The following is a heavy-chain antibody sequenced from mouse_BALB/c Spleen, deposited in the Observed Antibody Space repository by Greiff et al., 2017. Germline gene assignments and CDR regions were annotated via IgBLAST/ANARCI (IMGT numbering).Heavy chain of an antibody. D-gene: IGHD2-10*02. J-gene: IGHJ4*01. CDR3: ARSGYGNYNAMDY. Sequence: VQLQQSGAELVKPGASVKLSCTASGFNIKDTYMHWVKQRPEQGLEWIGRIDPANGNTKYDPKFQGKATITADTSSNTAYLQLSSLTSEDTAVYYCARSGYGNYNAMDYWGQGTSVTVSS. V-gene: IGHV14-3*02. CDR1: GFNIKDTY. CDR2: IDPANGNT.